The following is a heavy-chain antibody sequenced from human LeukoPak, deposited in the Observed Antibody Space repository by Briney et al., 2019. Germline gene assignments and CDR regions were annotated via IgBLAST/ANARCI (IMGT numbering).Heavy chain of an antibody. CDR1: GFTFNIFW. CDR2: IKHDGSEE. D-gene: IGHD7-27*01. CDR3: ARALGNSTGDY. J-gene: IGHJ4*02. V-gene: IGHV3-7*04. Sequence: GGSLRLSRAASGFTFNIFWMSWVRQAPGKGLEWVANIKHDGSEEYYGDSVRGRFTFSRDNAKNSLILQMNSLRGEDTAVYYCARALGNSTGDYWGQGTLVTVSS.